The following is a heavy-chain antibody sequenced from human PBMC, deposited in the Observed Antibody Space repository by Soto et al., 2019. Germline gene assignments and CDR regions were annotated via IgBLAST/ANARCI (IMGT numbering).Heavy chain of an antibody. CDR2: THYRSKWYN. V-gene: IGHV6-1*01. J-gene: IGHJ4*02. Sequence: SQTLSLTCAISGDSVSSNSAAWNWIRQSPSRGLEWLGRTHYRSKWYNDYAVSVKSRITINPDTSKNQFSLQLNSVTPEDTAVYYCARGTRIAAAGTWFEDWGQGTLVTVSS. CDR3: ARGTRIAAAGTWFED. CDR1: GDSVSSNSAA. D-gene: IGHD6-13*01.